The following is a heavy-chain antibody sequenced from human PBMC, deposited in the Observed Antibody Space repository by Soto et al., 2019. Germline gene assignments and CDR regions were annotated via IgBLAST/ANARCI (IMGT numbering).Heavy chain of an antibody. D-gene: IGHD3-10*01. J-gene: IGHJ6*02. CDR2: ISSSSSYT. V-gene: IGHV3-11*06. Sequence: GGSLRLSCAASGFTFSDYYMSWIRQAPGKGLEWVSYISSSSSYTNYADSVKGRFTISRDNAKNSLYLQMNSLRAEDTAVYYCARPIRDYYYGSGDEEYYYYGMDVWGQGTTVTVSS. CDR1: GFTFSDYY. CDR3: ARPIRDYYYGSGDEEYYYYGMDV.